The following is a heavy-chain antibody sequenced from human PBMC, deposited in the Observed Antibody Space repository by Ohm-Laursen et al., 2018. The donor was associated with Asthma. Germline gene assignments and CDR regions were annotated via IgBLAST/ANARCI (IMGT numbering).Heavy chain of an antibody. J-gene: IGHJ2*01. Sequence: SQTLSLTCTVPGGSINSGGYYWSWIRQHPGKGLEWIGHIYYSGSTYYNPSLQSRVTISVDTSKNQFSLKLSSVTAADTAVYYCARNIAVAGTDWYFDLWGRGTLVTVSS. V-gene: IGHV4-31*03. CDR3: ARNIAVAGTDWYFDL. CDR2: IYYSGST. CDR1: GGSINSGGYY. D-gene: IGHD6-19*01.